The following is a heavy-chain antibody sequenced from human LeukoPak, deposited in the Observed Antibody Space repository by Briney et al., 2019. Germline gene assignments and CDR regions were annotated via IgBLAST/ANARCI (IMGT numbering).Heavy chain of an antibody. V-gene: IGHV4-31*02. J-gene: IGHJ4*02. D-gene: IGHD5-18*01. Sequence: YWSWIRQHPGKGLEWIGYIYYSGSTYYNPSLKSRVTISVDTSKNQFSLKLSSVTAADTAVYYCASFAAMAFDYWGQGTLVTVSS. CDR1: Y. CDR3: ASFAAMAFDY. CDR2: IYYSGST.